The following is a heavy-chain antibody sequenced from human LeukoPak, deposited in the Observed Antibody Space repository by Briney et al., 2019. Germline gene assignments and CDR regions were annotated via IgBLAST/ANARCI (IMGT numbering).Heavy chain of an antibody. CDR3: ARDPASAVPIDY. CDR2: IRQDGSDK. J-gene: IGHJ4*02. Sequence: PGGSLRLSCVVSGFMFNNYWMSWVRQAPGKGLEWVATIRQDGSDKYFLDSVRGRFTISRDNAENSLYLQMNSLRAEDTAVYYCARDPASAVPIDYLGQGTLVTVSS. D-gene: IGHD2-2*01. V-gene: IGHV3-7*01. CDR1: GFMFNNYW.